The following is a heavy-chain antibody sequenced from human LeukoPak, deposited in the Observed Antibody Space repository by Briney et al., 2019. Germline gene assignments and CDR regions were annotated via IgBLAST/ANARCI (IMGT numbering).Heavy chain of an antibody. D-gene: IGHD2-21*02. CDR2: THHRGNT. Sequence: SEALSLTCTVSGVSINDYFWNWIRQTPGKGLGWIGYTHHRGNTNYNSSLKSRVTISLDTSKHQFSLRLTSVTAAGTAVYFCAGQFCGRDCSGPGAFDYWGQGTMVAVPS. J-gene: IGHJ3*01. CDR1: GVSINDYF. CDR3: AGQFCGRDCSGPGAFDY. V-gene: IGHV4-59*08.